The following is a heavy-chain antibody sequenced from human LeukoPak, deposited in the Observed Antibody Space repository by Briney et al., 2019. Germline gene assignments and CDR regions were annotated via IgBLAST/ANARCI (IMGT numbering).Heavy chain of an antibody. D-gene: IGHD2-8*01. V-gene: IGHV1-2*02. CDR1: GYTFTGYY. CDR3: ARSARHCNNGVCFTDYYIDL. CDR2: INPDSGGT. Sequence: ASVTVSCKASGYTFTGYYMNWVRQAPGQGLEWMGWINPDSGGTNYAQKFQGRVTMTRDTSISTAYMEMSSLTSDDTAVYYCARSARHCNNGVCFTDYYIDLWGKGTTVIVSS. J-gene: IGHJ6*03.